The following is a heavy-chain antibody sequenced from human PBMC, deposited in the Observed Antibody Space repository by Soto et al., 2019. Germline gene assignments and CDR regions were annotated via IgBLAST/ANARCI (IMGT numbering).Heavy chain of an antibody. CDR1: GGSISSYY. CDR3: GREVLDITGTSLLDF. J-gene: IGHJ4*02. Sequence: PSETLSLTCTASGGSISSYYWSWIRQPAGKGLEWIGRIYTSGSTNYNPSPESRVTMLADATNNQIPLKLSSVTAADTAAVYCGREVLDITGTSLLDFWGQGTLVTVSS. CDR2: IYTSGST. V-gene: IGHV4-4*07. D-gene: IGHD1-7*01.